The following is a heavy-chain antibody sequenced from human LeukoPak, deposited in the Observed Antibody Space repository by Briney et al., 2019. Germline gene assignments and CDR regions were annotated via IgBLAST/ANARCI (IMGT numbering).Heavy chain of an antibody. J-gene: IGHJ4*02. CDR2: ISGSGGTT. V-gene: IGHV3-23*01. CDR3: AKRLGGSGSYVDD. D-gene: IGHD3-10*01. CDR1: GFTFNSFA. Sequence: PGGCLRLSCAAPGFTFNSFAMSWVPPAPRKGLEWVSGISGSGGTTYYADFGKGRFTISKDNSKNTLDLQMSSLRAEDTAGYYCAKRLGGSGSYVDDWGQGSLVTDSS.